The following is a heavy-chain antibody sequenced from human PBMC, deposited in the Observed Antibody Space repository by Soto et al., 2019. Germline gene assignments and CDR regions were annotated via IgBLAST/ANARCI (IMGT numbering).Heavy chain of an antibody. J-gene: IGHJ5*02. Sequence: WGSLRLSCVASGFTFTTYWMICFRQSPGKWLQWVANIRQDGGAQYYVDSVKGRFTISRDNAKNSVYLQMDSLRVEDTAVYYCVRGGHGSGSYLGSSWGQGILVTVSS. CDR1: GFTFTTYW. D-gene: IGHD3-10*01. CDR3: VRGGHGSGSYLGSS. CDR2: IRQDGGAQ. V-gene: IGHV3-7*03.